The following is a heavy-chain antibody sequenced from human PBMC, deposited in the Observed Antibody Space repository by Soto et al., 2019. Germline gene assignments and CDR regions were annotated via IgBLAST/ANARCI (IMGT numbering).Heavy chain of an antibody. CDR2: IYPGDSDT. CDR1: GYSFTRYW. Sequence: PGESLKISDTGSGYSFTRYWIGWVRQMPGKGLEWMGIIYPGDSDTRYSPPLQGQVPIPPDQSLSPAYLQWSSLKASDAAMYYCARRMVIIDQYYYYYYMDVWGKGTTVTVSS. V-gene: IGHV5-51*01. D-gene: IGHD3-3*01. J-gene: IGHJ6*03. CDR3: ARRMVIIDQYYYYYYMDV.